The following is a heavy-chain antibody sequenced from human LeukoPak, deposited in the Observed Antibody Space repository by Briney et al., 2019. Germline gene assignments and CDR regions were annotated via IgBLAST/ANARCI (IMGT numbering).Heavy chain of an antibody. V-gene: IGHV3-30-3*01. D-gene: IGHD1-26*01. CDR2: ISYDGSNK. CDR1: GFTFSSYA. Sequence: AGGSLRLSCAASGFTFSSYAMHWVRQAPGKGLEWVAVISYDGSNKYYADSVKGRFTISRDNSKNTLYLQMNSLRAEDTAVYYCASPPIVGATGDAFDIWGQGTMVTVSS. J-gene: IGHJ3*02. CDR3: ASPPIVGATGDAFDI.